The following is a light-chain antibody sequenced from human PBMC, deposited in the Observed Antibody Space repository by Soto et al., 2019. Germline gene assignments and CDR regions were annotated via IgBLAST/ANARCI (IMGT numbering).Light chain of an antibody. Sequence: EIVLTQSPATLSLSPGEGATLSCRASKSVSNSLAWYQQNPGQAPRLLIYDASSRATGIPARFSGSGSGTDFTLTISSLEPEDFAVYYCQQRSDWPRTFGQGTKVEIK. CDR1: KSVSNS. CDR2: DAS. J-gene: IGKJ1*01. CDR3: QQRSDWPRT. V-gene: IGKV3-11*01.